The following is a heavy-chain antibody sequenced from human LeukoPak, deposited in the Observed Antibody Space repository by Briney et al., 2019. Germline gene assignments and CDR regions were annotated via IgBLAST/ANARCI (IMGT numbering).Heavy chain of an antibody. CDR2: IYYSGST. V-gene: IGHV4-39*07. Sequence: SETLSLTCTVSGGSISSSSYYWGWIRQPPGKGLEWIGSIYYSGSTYYNPSLKSRVTISVDTSKNQFSLKLSSVTAADTAVYYCAPDYDFWSGYSLHAFDIWGQGTMVTVSS. CDR3: APDYDFWSGYSLHAFDI. D-gene: IGHD3-3*01. J-gene: IGHJ3*02. CDR1: GGSISSSSYY.